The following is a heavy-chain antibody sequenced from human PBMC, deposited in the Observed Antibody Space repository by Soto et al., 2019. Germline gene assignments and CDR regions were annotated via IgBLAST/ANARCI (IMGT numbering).Heavy chain of an antibody. Sequence: SVKVSCKASGYTFTSYAMHWVRQAPGQRLEWMGWIIAGNGTAKYSQKFQGRVTITADESTSTAYMELSSLRSEDTAVYYCARCGGSCGYWGQGTLVTVSS. CDR1: GYTFTSYA. CDR2: IIAGNGTA. J-gene: IGHJ4*02. V-gene: IGHV1-3*01. CDR3: ARCGGSCGY. D-gene: IGHD2-15*01.